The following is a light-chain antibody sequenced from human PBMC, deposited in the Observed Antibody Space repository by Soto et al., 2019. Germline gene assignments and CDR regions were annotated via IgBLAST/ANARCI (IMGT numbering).Light chain of an antibody. CDR3: QQLNAYPLT. J-gene: IGKJ5*01. CDR2: GAS. V-gene: IGKV1-9*01. Sequence: DIQLTQSPSFLSASVGDRVSITCRASQGTSSYLAWFQQKPGRAPKLLIYGASTLQSGVPARFSGSGSGTDFTLTISNLQPEDFATYYCQQLNAYPLTFGQGTRLEI. CDR1: QGTSSY.